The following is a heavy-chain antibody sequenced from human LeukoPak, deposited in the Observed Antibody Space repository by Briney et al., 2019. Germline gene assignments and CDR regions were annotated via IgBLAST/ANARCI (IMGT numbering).Heavy chain of an antibody. CDR2: IYPGDSDT. D-gene: IGHD2-8*01. J-gene: IGHJ3*02. Sequence: GESLKISCKGSGYSFTTYWIGWVRQMPGKGLEWMGIIYPGDSDTRYSPSFQGQVTISADKSTGTAYLQWSSLKASDTAMYYCARCTTMYDAFDIRGQGTMLTVSS. CDR1: GYSFTTYW. V-gene: IGHV5-51*01. CDR3: ARCTTMYDAFDI.